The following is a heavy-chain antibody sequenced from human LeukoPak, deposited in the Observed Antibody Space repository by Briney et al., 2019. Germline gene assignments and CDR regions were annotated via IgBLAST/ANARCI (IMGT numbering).Heavy chain of an antibody. J-gene: IGHJ4*02. Sequence: LPGGSLGLSCAASGFTFSSYAMHWVRQAPGKGLEWVAVISYDGSNKYYADSVKGRFTISGDNSKNTLYLQMNSLRAEDTAVYYCAKDRLKGAFWSGYDYWGQGTLVTVSS. D-gene: IGHD3-3*01. CDR1: GFTFSSYA. V-gene: IGHV3-30-3*01. CDR2: ISYDGSNK. CDR3: AKDRLKGAFWSGYDY.